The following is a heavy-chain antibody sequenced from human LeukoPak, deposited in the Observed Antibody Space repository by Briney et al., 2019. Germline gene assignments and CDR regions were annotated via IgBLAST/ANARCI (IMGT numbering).Heavy chain of an antibody. CDR2: IYYSGST. Sequence: SETLSLPCTVSGGSISSYYWSWIQQPPGKGLEWIGYIYYSGSTNYNPSLKSRVTISVDTSKNQFSLKLSSVSAAGTPVYYCATVNMLARAGYYYIDFWGKGTPVTVSS. D-gene: IGHD6-6*01. CDR3: ATVNMLARAGYYYIDF. CDR1: GGSISSYY. V-gene: IGHV4-59*01. J-gene: IGHJ6*03.